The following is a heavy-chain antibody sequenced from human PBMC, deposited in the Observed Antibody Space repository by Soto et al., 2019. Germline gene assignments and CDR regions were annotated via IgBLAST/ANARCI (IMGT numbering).Heavy chain of an antibody. CDR2: INPNSGGT. CDR3: ARGQDIVVVVAARVGGMDV. Sequence: ASVKVSCKASGYTFTGYYMHWVRQAPGQGLEGMGWINPNSGGTNYAQKFQGRVTMTRDTSISTAYMELSRLRSGDTAVYYCARGQDIVVVVAARVGGMDVWGQGTTVIVSS. J-gene: IGHJ6*02. CDR1: GYTFTGYY. V-gene: IGHV1-2*02. D-gene: IGHD2-15*01.